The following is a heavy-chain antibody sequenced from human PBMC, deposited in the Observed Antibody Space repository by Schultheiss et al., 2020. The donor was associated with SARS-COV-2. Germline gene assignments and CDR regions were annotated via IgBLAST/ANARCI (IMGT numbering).Heavy chain of an antibody. J-gene: IGHJ6*02. D-gene: IGHD4-17*01. CDR1: GGTFSSYA. V-gene: IGHV1-69*13. CDR2: IIPIFGTA. CDR3: ARDMTTVISSTIYYYYGMDV. Sequence: SVKVSCKASGGTFSSYAISWVRQAPGQGLEWMGGIIPIFGTANYAQKFQGRVTITADESTSTAYMELSSLRSEDTAVYYCARDMTTVISSTIYYYYGMDVWGQGTTVTVSS.